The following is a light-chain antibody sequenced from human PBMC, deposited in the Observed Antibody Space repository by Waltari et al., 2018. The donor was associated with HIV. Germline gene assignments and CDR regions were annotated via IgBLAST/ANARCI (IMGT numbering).Light chain of an antibody. CDR1: QRIQNF. V-gene: IGKV1-39*01. J-gene: IGKJ4*01. Sequence: DIQMTQSPSSLSASVGDRVTITCRASQRIQNFLNWYQQKPGKAPKILIYAASSLQSGVPARFSGSGSGTDFTLTISSLQPEDVATYYCQQSYNTPLTFGGGTKVEIK. CDR2: AAS. CDR3: QQSYNTPLT.